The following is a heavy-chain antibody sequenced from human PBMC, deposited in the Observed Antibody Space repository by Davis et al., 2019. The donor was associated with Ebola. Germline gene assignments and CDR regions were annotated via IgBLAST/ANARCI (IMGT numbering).Heavy chain of an antibody. CDR3: ASQGHKRNYLIHDY. Sequence: GESLKISCTASGYSFNTYWIGWVRQLPGKGLEWMGNFHPGTSDLKYSPSFQGQIIISVDRSIRTAYLEWRSLQSSDTAIYYCASQGHKRNYLIHDYWGQGTLVTVSS. CDR2: FHPGTSDL. D-gene: IGHD3-10*01. J-gene: IGHJ4*02. V-gene: IGHV5-51*01. CDR1: GYSFNTYW.